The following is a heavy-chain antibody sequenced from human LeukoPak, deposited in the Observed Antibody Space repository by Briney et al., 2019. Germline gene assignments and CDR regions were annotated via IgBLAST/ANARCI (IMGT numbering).Heavy chain of an antibody. CDR1: GFTFSSYS. CDR3: ARGPRVGAAGFVYYHYIDV. V-gene: IGHV3-30*03. CDR2: ISYDGSNK. J-gene: IGHJ6*03. D-gene: IGHD1-26*01. Sequence: PGGSLRLSCAASGFTFSSYSMHWVRQARGKGLEWVAVISYDGSNKYYADSVKGRFTISRDNSKNTQHLQMNSLRAEDTAVYYCARGPRVGAAGFVYYHYIDVWGKGTTVTVSS.